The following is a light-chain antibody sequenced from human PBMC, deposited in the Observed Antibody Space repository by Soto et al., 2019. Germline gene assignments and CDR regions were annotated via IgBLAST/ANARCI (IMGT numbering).Light chain of an antibody. J-gene: IGLJ2*01. CDR1: SRDVGVYNW. Sequence: QSALTQPPSASGSPGQSVTISCTGTSRDVGVYNWVSWYQHHPGKVPKLLIYEVDKRPSGVPNRFSGSKSGNTASLTVSGLQAEDEADYYCTSYATGDTFPFGGGTKLTVL. CDR3: TSYATGDTFP. CDR2: EVD. V-gene: IGLV2-8*01.